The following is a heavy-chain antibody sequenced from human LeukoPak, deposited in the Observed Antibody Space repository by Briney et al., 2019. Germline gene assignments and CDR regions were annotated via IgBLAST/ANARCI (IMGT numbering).Heavy chain of an antibody. J-gene: IGHJ4*02. CDR1: GFSVSSNY. CDR3: ARLSGWFDY. V-gene: IGHV3-53*01. Sequence: GGSLRLSCAACGFSVSSNYTSWVRQAPGKGLEWVSVIYAGGITYYAGSVKGRFTISRDNSKNTLYLQMNSLRAEDTAVYYCARLSGWFDYWGQGTLVTVSS. D-gene: IGHD6-25*01. CDR2: IYAGGIT.